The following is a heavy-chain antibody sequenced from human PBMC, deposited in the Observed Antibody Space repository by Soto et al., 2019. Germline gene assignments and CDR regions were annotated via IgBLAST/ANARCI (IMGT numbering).Heavy chain of an antibody. CDR2: ISPYNDNT. Sequence: QVYLEQSGAEVKKPGASVKVTCKASGYTFWNFGISWVRQAPGQGLEWMGWISPYNDNTNSAQKFQDRVTMTTDTSTSTAYMELRSLRSDDTAVYYCARLPTSGYHTHYYYGMDVGGQGTTVTVSS. CDR1: GYTFWNFG. V-gene: IGHV1-18*01. D-gene: IGHD3-22*01. CDR3: ARLPTSGYHTHYYYGMDV. J-gene: IGHJ6*02.